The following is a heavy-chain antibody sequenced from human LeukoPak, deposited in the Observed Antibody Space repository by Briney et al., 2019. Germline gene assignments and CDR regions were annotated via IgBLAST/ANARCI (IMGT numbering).Heavy chain of an antibody. J-gene: IGHJ4*02. CDR2: IVVGSGNT. D-gene: IGHD3-3*01. Sequence: SVKVSCKASGFTFTSSAVQWVRQARGQRLEWIGWIVVGSGNTNYAQKFQERVTITRDMSTSTAYMELSSLRSEDTAVYYCAAGVGNFWSGYYSDYWGQGTLVTVSS. CDR1: GFTFTSSA. CDR3: AAGVGNFWSGYYSDY. V-gene: IGHV1-58*01.